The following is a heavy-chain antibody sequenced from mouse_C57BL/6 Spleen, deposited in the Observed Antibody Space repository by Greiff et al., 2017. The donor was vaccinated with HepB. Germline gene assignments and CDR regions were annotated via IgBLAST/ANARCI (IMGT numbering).Heavy chain of an antibody. D-gene: IGHD2-4*01. CDR3: ARVGDYAWFAY. CDR1: GFTFSDYY. CDR2: INYDGSST. Sequence: EVKLMESEGGLVQPGSSMKLSCTASGFTFSDYYMAWVRQVPEKGLEWVANINYDGSSTYYLDSLKSRFIISRDNAKNILYLQMSSLKSEDTATYYCARVGDYAWFAYWGQGTLVTVSA. V-gene: IGHV5-16*01. J-gene: IGHJ3*01.